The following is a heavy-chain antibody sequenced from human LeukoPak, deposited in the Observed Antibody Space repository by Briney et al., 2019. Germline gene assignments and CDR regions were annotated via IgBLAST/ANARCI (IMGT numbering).Heavy chain of an antibody. V-gene: IGHV4-39*07. CDR2: IYYSGST. D-gene: IGHD6-13*01. J-gene: IGHJ4*02. CDR3: TKFLTNIAAAGY. CDR1: GGSISSSNYY. Sequence: SETLSLTCTVSGGSISSSNYYWGWIRQPPGKGLEWIGSIYYSGSTYYNPSLKSRVTLSVDTSKNQFSLKLTSVTAADTAVYYCTKFLTNIAAAGYWGQGTLVTVSS.